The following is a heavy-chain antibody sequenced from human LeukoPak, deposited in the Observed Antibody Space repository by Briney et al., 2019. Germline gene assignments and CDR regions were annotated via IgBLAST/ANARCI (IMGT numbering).Heavy chain of an antibody. V-gene: IGHV1-69*13. D-gene: IGHD2-2*01. CDR1: GGTFSSYA. Sequence: GASVKVSCTASGGTFSSYAISWVRQAPGQGLEWMGGIIPIFGTANYAQKFQGRVTITADESTSTAYMELSSLRSEDTAVYYCARARCSSTSCYAGLFDYWGQGTLVTVSS. J-gene: IGHJ4*02. CDR2: IIPIFGTA. CDR3: ARARCSSTSCYAGLFDY.